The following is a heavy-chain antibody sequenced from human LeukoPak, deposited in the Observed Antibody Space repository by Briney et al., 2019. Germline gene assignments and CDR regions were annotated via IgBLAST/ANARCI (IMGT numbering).Heavy chain of an antibody. D-gene: IGHD3-22*01. J-gene: IGHJ4*02. CDR3: AREGGDYYDSSGYYRGLLDY. Sequence: SVKVSCKASGGTFSSYAISWVRQAPGQGLEWMGGIITIFGTAKYARKFQGRVTITADESTSTAYMELSSLRSEDTAVYYCAREGGDYYDSSGYYRGLLDYWGQGTLVTVSS. CDR2: IITIFGTA. CDR1: GGTFSSYA. V-gene: IGHV1-69*13.